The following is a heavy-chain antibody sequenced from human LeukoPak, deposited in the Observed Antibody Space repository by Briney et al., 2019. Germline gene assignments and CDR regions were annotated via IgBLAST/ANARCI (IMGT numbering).Heavy chain of an antibody. CDR2: ITWDGGST. CDR1: GFVFDDYA. CDR3: ARRGYTYGYFDF. J-gene: IGHJ4*02. V-gene: IGHV3-43*01. D-gene: IGHD5-18*01. Sequence: GGSLRLSCAASGFVFDDYALHRVRQAPGKGLEWVSLITWDGGSTHYSDSVRGRFTISRDNGKNSLYLQMDSLRTEDTAFYYCARRGYTYGYFDFWGQGTLVTVSS.